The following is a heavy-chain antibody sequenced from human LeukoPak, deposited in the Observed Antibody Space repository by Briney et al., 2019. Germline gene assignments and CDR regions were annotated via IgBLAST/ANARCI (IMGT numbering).Heavy chain of an antibody. D-gene: IGHD3-22*01. J-gene: IGHJ4*02. CDR3: AREKAGYYDSGPGDY. V-gene: IGHV4-34*01. Sequence: SETLSLTCAVYGGSFTTYYWSWIRQPPGKGLEWIGEINHSGSTNYNPSLKSRVTISVDTSKNQFSLKLSSVTAADTAVYYCAREKAGYYDSGPGDYWGQGTLVTVSS. CDR2: INHSGST. CDR1: GGSFTTYY.